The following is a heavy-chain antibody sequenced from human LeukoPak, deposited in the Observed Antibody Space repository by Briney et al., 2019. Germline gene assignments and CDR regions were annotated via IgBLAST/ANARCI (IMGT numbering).Heavy chain of an antibody. J-gene: IGHJ4*02. CDR3: ARISGSYYPHFDY. CDR2: IYTSGST. D-gene: IGHD1-26*01. Sequence: SETLSLTCTASGGSISSGSYYWSWIRQPAGKGLEWIGRIYTSGSTNYNPSLKSRVTISVDTSKNQFSLKLSSVTAADTAVYYCARISGSYYPHFDYWGQGTLVTVSS. V-gene: IGHV4-61*02. CDR1: GGSISSGSYY.